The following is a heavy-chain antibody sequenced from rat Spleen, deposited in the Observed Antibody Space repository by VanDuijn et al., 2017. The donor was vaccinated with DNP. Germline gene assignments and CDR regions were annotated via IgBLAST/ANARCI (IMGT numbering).Heavy chain of an antibody. CDR2: INTGSGGT. CDR3: ASPPGPNWFAY. CDR1: GYTFTTYY. Sequence: QVQLQQSGAELAKPGSSVMISCRASGYTFTTYYIGWIKQTTRQGLEFIGYINTGSGGTNYNENFKGKATLTVDKSSSTAFIQLSSLTPDDSAVYYCASPPGPNWFAYWGQGTLVTVSS. D-gene: IGHD3-2*01. J-gene: IGHJ3*01. V-gene: IGHV1-43*01.